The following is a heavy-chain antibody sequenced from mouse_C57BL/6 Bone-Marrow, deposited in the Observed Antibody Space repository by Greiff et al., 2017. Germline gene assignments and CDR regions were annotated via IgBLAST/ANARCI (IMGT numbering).Heavy chain of an antibody. CDR2: IWRGGST. J-gene: IGHJ3*01. Sequence: VQLQQSGHGRGEKEQRRARIGKVSGVSLTSYGVHCGRQSPGKGLEWLGLIWRGGSTDYNAAFMSRLSITKDNSKSQVFFKMNSLQADDTAIYYCAGLGSNYVFAYWGQGTLVTVSA. CDR1: GVSLTSYG. V-gene: IGHV2-5*01. D-gene: IGHD2-5*01. CDR3: AGLGSNYVFAY.